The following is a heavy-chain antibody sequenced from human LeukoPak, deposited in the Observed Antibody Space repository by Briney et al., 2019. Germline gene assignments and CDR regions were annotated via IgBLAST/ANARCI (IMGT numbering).Heavy chain of an antibody. CDR3: AKNKRASRYSSIDF. CDR1: AFTFSNCA. D-gene: IGHD4-11*01. CDR2: ISNSGST. J-gene: IGHJ4*02. V-gene: IGHV3-23*01. Sequence: GGSRRLSCAASAFTFSNCAMSWVRQAPGKGLEWVSVISNSGSTFYADSVQGRFTISRDNSKNTLYLQMNSLSAEDTAVYYCAKNKRASRYSSIDFWGQGTLVTVSS.